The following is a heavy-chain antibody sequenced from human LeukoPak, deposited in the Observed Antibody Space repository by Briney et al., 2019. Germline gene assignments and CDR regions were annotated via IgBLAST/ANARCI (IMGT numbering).Heavy chain of an antibody. D-gene: IGHD5-24*01. CDR2: ISPNGVIT. Sequence: GGTLRLSCAASGFTFSSHGMNWVRQAPGKGLEWVSGISPNGVITYYADSVKGRFTISRDNSKGTVYLQMNSLRPEDTAVYYCAKDDAWLQYGNWGRGTLVTVSS. CDR1: GFTFSSHG. CDR3: AKDDAWLQYGN. V-gene: IGHV3-23*01. J-gene: IGHJ4*02.